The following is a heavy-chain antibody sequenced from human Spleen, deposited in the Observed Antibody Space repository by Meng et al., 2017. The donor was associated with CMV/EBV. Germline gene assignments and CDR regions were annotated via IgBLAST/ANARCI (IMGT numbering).Heavy chain of an antibody. V-gene: IGHV3-30*04. CDR3: ARDPTHSDFWSGYYTSPDC. J-gene: IGHJ4*02. CDR1: FSSYA. CDR2: ISYDGTNK. D-gene: IGHD3-3*01. Sequence: FSSYARNWVRQAPGKGLEWVAVISYDGTNKYYADSVKGRFTISRDNSKNTLYLQMNSLRAEDTAVFYCARDPTHSDFWSGYYTSPDCWGQGTLVTVSS.